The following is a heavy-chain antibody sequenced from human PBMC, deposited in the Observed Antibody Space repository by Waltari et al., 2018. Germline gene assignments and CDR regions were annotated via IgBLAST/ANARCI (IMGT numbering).Heavy chain of an antibody. D-gene: IGHD6-13*01. CDR3: ARGSGKQQPYAEYFQH. Sequence: QVQLVQSGAEVKKPGASVKVSCKASGYTFTSYAMHWVRQAPGQRLEWMGWINAGNGNTKYSQKCQGRVTITRDTSASTAYMELSSLRSEDTAVYYCARGSGKQQPYAEYFQHWGQGTLVTVSS. V-gene: IGHV1-3*01. CDR2: INAGNGNT. J-gene: IGHJ1*01. CDR1: GYTFTSYA.